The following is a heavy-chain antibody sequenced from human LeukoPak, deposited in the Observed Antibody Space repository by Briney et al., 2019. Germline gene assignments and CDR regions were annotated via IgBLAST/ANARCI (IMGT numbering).Heavy chain of an antibody. J-gene: IGHJ4*02. Sequence: GGSLRLSCAVSGFTFSNYAVSWVRQAPGKGLEWVSGISGPGGSTYYADSVKGRFTISRDNSKNTLYLQMNSLRAEDTAVYYCAKDXTTVAXIFDXXXXGTLVTVSS. D-gene: IGHD4-11*01. CDR3: AKDXTTVAXIFDX. V-gene: IGHV3-23*01. CDR1: GFTFSNYA. CDR2: ISGPGGST.